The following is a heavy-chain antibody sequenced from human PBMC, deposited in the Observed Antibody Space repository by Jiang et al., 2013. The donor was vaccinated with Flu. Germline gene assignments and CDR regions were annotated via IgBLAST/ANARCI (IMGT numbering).Heavy chain of an antibody. CDR2: IIPIFGTA. CDR1: GGTFSSYA. J-gene: IGHJ4*02. D-gene: IGHD6-19*01. Sequence: SGAEVKKPGSSVKVSCKASGGTFSSYAISWVRQAPGQGLEWMGGIIPIFGTANYAQKFQGRVTITADKSTSTAYMELRSLRSDDTAVYYCARNIAVAGYESFDYWGQGTLVTVSS. V-gene: IGHV1-69*06. CDR3: ARNIAVAGYESFDY.